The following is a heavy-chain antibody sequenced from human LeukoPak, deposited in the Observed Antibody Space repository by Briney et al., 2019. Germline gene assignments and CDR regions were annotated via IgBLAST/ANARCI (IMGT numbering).Heavy chain of an antibody. Sequence: SETLSLTCTVSGGSISGYYWSWIRQPPGKGLEWIGYIYYSGSTNYNPSLKSRVTISVDTSKNQFSLKLSSVTAADTAVYYCAISGYDRFDVWFDPWGQGTLVTVSS. V-gene: IGHV4-59*08. D-gene: IGHD5-12*01. CDR3: AISGYDRFDVWFDP. CDR1: GGSISGYY. J-gene: IGHJ5*02. CDR2: IYYSGST.